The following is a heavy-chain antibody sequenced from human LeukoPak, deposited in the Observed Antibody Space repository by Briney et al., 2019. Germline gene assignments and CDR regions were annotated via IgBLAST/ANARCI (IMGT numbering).Heavy chain of an antibody. CDR3: ARVRVVAATTRWFDP. V-gene: IGHV1-8*03. CDR1: GSTFTNYD. J-gene: IGHJ5*02. D-gene: IGHD2-15*01. Sequence: GASVKVSCKTSGSTFTNYDINWVRQATGQGLEWMGLMNPNSGDTGYAQKFQGRVTITRNTSISTAYMELSSLRSEDTAVYYCARVRVVAATTRWFDPWGQGTLVTVSS. CDR2: MNPNSGDT.